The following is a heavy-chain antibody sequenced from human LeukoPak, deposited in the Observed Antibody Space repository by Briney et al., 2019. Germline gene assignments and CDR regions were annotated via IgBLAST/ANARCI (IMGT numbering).Heavy chain of an antibody. D-gene: IGHD3-16*01. V-gene: IGHV1-18*01. CDR1: GYTFSSYG. Sequence: EASVKVSCKASGYTFSSYGISWVRQAPGQGLEWMGWISAYSGNTNYAQKLQGRVTMTTDTSTSTAYMELRSLRSDDAAGYYCARGGTIMITFMDYWGRGTLVTVSS. CDR2: ISAYSGNT. CDR3: ARGGTIMITFMDY. J-gene: IGHJ4*02.